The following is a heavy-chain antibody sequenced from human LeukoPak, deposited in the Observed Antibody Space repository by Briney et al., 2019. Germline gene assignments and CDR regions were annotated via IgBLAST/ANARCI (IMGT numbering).Heavy chain of an antibody. CDR3: TPGGLRLAVTTFFRY. V-gene: IGHV3-21*01. J-gene: IGHJ4*02. Sequence: GGSLRLSCAASGFTFSSYSMTWVRQAPGKGLEWVSSISSSSSYIYYADSVKGRFTISRDNAKNSLYLQMNSLRAEDTAVYYCTPGGLRLAVTTFFRYWGQGTLVTVSS. CDR2: ISSSSSYI. CDR1: GFTFSSYS. D-gene: IGHD4-17*01.